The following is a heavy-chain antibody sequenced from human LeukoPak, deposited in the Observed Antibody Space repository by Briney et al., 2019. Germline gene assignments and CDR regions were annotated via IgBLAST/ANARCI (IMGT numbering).Heavy chain of an antibody. CDR3: ARPQGSGTYYDAFDI. V-gene: IGHV3-33*01. CDR2: IWYDGSNK. D-gene: IGHD3-10*01. Sequence: GRSLRLSCTASGFTFSTYGMHWVRQAPGKGLEWVAVIWYDGSNKYYADSVKGRFTISRDNSKNTLYLQMNSLRAEDTAVYYCARPQGSGTYYDAFDIWGQGTMVTVS. J-gene: IGHJ3*02. CDR1: GFTFSTYG.